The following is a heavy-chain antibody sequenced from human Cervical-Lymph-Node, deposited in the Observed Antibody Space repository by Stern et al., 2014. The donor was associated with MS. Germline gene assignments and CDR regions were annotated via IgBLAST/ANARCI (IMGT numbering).Heavy chain of an antibody. J-gene: IGHJ5*01. Sequence: QVQLQESRPGLVKPSQTLSLTCTVSGGSISSGSHYWSWLRQPAGKGLEWVGRIYPTGRVDYNPSFKGRVPMSVDTSKDQFSLELRSVTAADTAMYYCAREWIYEVSWFDSWGQGSLVIVSS. CDR3: AREWIYEVSWFDS. CDR2: IYPTGRV. D-gene: IGHD5/OR15-5a*01. V-gene: IGHV4-61*02. CDR1: GGSISSGSHY.